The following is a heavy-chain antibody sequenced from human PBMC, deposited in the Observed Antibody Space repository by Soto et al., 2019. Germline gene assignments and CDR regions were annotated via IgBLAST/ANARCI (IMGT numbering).Heavy chain of an antibody. CDR1: GFTLSSNG. CDR3: ARDQGRSITCQLDY. D-gene: IGHD2-2*01. V-gene: IGHV3-30*19. CDR2: ISYDGSNT. J-gene: IGHJ4*02. Sequence: GGSLRLSCAASGFTLSSNGMHWVRQAPGKGLEWVAVISYDGSNTYYADSVKGRFTISRDNMLYLQMNSLRAEDTAVYYCARDQGRSITCQLDYWGQGTLVTVSS.